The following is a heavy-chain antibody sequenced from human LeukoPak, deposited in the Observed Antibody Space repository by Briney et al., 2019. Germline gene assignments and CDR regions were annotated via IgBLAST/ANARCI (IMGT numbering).Heavy chain of an antibody. Sequence: ASVKVSCKASGYTFTSYAMHWVRQAPGQRLEWMGWINAGNGNTKYSQKFQGRVTITRDTSASTAYMELSSLRSEDTAVYYCARDTMYSSSWYSQNDYWGQGTLVTVSS. V-gene: IGHV1-3*01. D-gene: IGHD6-13*01. CDR3: ARDTMYSSSWYSQNDY. CDR1: GYTFTSYA. CDR2: INAGNGNT. J-gene: IGHJ4*02.